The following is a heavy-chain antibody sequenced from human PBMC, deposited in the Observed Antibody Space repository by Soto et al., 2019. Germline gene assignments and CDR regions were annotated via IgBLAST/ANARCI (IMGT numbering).Heavy chain of an antibody. D-gene: IGHD1-7*01. CDR3: AKVVSPELGNYFDH. V-gene: IGHV3-23*01. J-gene: IGHJ4*02. Sequence: EVHLLESGGGLVQPGGSLRLSCAASGFTFSTYAMNWVRQAPGKGLEWVSAISNSFSDGNTHYADSVKGRFTISRDNAKNTVFLEMNSLRAEDTAVYYCAKVVSPELGNYFDHWGQGTLVTVSS. CDR2: ISNSFSDGNT. CDR1: GFTFSTYA.